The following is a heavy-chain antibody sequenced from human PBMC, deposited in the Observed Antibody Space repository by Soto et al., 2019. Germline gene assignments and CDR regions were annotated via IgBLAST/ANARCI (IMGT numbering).Heavy chain of an antibody. Sequence: EVQLVESGGGLVKPGGSLRLSCAASGFTFSSYSMNWVRQAPGKGLEWVSSISSSSSYIYYADSVKGRFTISRDNAKNSLYLQMYSLSAEGTSVYSCASQEERPNWGQGTLVTVSS. V-gene: IGHV3-21*01. CDR1: GFTFSSYS. J-gene: IGHJ4*02. CDR3: ASQEERPN. D-gene: IGHD6-25*01. CDR2: ISSSSSYI.